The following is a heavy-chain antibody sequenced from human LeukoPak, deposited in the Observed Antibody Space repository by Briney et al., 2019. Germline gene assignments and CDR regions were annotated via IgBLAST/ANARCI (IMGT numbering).Heavy chain of an antibody. CDR1: GFTFNWYG. Sequence: GGSLGLSCATSGFTFNWYGMRWVRQAPGKGLEWVAFRRYDGSKKYYAVSVKGRFTISGDNSNNMLYLQMNSLRIEDTGVYYCAKDRRMYDYDSYAHESWGQGTLVTVSS. CDR2: RRYDGSKK. V-gene: IGHV3-30*02. J-gene: IGHJ4*02. CDR3: AKDRRMYDYDSYAHES. D-gene: IGHD3-22*01.